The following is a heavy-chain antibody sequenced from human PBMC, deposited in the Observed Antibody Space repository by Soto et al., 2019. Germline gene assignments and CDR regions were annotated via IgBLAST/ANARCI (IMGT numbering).Heavy chain of an antibody. CDR2: MSHSGGX. CDR3: ARVERGTATTVVDAFDI. J-gene: IGHJ3*02. Sequence: QEQLQQWGAGLLKPSETLSLTCAVYGGFVSSGXYYWSWIRQPPGKGLEWIGEMSHSGGXXFNPSLKSRVTISVDTSKNQFSLKMSSVTAADTALYYCARVERGTATTVVDAFDIWGPGTMVTVSS. V-gene: IGHV4-34*01. D-gene: IGHD1-1*01. CDR1: GGFVSSGXYY.